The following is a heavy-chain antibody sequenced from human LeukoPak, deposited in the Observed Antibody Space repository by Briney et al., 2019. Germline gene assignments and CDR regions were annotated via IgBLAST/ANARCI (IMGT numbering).Heavy chain of an antibody. V-gene: IGHV4-61*02. CDR1: GGSISGNYY. Sequence: SETLPLTCTVSGGSISGNYYWSWIRQPAWKGLEWIGRIYARGNTNYNPSLKSRVTISVDTSKNQFSLKLSSVTAADTAVYYCARRGRITMIVVVITTPFDYWGQGTLVTVSS. J-gene: IGHJ4*02. D-gene: IGHD3-22*01. CDR3: ARRGRITMIVVVITTPFDY. CDR2: IYARGNT.